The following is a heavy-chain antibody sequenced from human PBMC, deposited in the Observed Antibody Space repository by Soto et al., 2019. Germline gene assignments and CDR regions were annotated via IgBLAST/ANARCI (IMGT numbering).Heavy chain of an antibody. CDR3: GRDLLKYYYFGCGYYSEYFDF. J-gene: IGHJ4*02. CDR2: IKQDGSEK. Sequence: EVQLVESGGGLVQPGGSLRLSCAASGFTFTTYWMTWVRQAPGKGLEWVANIKQDGSEKYYVDSVKGRFTISRDNAKNSLYLQMNSLRAEDKAVYYWGRDLLKYYYFGCGYYSEYFDFWGQGTLVTVSS. V-gene: IGHV3-7*05. D-gene: IGHD3-22*01. CDR1: GFTFTTYW.